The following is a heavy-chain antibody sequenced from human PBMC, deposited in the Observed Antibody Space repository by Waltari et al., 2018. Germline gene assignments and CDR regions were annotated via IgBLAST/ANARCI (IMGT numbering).Heavy chain of an antibody. CDR3: ARARGSCYSCYYYGMDV. CDR1: GYNFTSYY. Sequence: QVQLVQSGAEVKKPGASVKVSCKASGYNFTSYYRHWVRPAPGKGLELMGIINPSGGSTSYAQKFQGRVTMTRDTSTSTVYMELSSLRSEDTAVYYCARARGSCYSCYYYGMDVWGQGTTVTVSS. J-gene: IGHJ6*02. CDR2: INPSGGST. V-gene: IGHV1-46*01. D-gene: IGHD2-15*01.